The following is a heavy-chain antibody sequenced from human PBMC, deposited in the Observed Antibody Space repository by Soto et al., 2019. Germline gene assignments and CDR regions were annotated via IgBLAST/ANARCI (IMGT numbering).Heavy chain of an antibody. CDR3: AKSYFGEVPYFDY. D-gene: IGHD3-3*01. J-gene: IGHJ4*02. V-gene: IGHV3-23*01. CDR1: GFTFSSYA. CDR2: IRGSGGST. Sequence: EVQLLESGGGLVQPGGSLRRSCAASGFTFSSYAMSWFRQAPGKGLEWVSAIRGSGGSTYYADSVKGRFTISRDNSKNTLYLQMNRLRAEDPAVYYCAKSYFGEVPYFDYWGQGTLVTVSS.